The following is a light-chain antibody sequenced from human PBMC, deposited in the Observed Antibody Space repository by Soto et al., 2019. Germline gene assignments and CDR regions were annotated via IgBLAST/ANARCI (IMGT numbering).Light chain of an antibody. V-gene: IGKV4-1*01. CDR1: QPVLSRSHNKNY. CDR3: QQYDSAPWA. CDR2: WAS. J-gene: IGKJ1*01. Sequence: DIVMTQSPDSLAVSLGERATINCKSSQPVLSRSHNKNYLSWYQQKPGQPPKLLISWASTRESGVPDRFSGSGSGTDFTLTISTLQAEDVAVYYCQQYDSAPWACGQGTKVEIQ.